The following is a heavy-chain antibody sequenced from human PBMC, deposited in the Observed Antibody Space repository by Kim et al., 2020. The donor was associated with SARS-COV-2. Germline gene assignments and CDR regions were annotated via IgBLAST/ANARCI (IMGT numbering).Heavy chain of an antibody. V-gene: IGHV3-15*01. Sequence: APVKGRFTISRDDSKNTLYLQMNSLKTEDTAVYYCTTDGETSGSYGLFDYWGQGTLVTVSS. CDR3: TTDGETSGSYGLFDY. J-gene: IGHJ4*02. D-gene: IGHD1-26*01.